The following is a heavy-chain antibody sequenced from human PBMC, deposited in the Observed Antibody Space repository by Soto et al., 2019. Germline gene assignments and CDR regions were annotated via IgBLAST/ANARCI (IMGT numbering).Heavy chain of an antibody. J-gene: IGHJ4*02. Sequence: PXASLKISCQCCGYTFSNFWIGWVRQLPGQGLEWMGIIYPGDHETRYSPSFLGKVTISAETSINTAYLQWSSLEASDSAFYFCARSPRSSPYFDFWGQGALVTASS. V-gene: IGHV5-51*01. D-gene: IGHD6-13*01. CDR3: ARSPRSSPYFDF. CDR2: IYPGDHET. CDR1: GYTFSNFW.